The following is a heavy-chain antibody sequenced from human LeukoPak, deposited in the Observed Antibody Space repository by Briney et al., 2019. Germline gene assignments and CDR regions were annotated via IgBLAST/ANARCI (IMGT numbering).Heavy chain of an antibody. J-gene: IGHJ4*02. CDR1: GGSFSGYY. V-gene: IGHV4-34*01. CDR2: INHSGST. Sequence: SETLSLTCAVYGGSFSGYYWSWIRQPPGKGLEWIGEINHSGSTNYNPSLKSRVTISVDTSKNQFSLKLSSVTAADTAVYYCARQGSSEPYFDYWGQGTLVTVSS. CDR3: ARQGSSEPYFDY.